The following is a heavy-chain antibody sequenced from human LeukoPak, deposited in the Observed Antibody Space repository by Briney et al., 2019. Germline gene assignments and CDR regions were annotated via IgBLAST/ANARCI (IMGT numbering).Heavy chain of an antibody. CDR3: AKDYYDSSGYYSYYFDY. J-gene: IGHJ4*02. D-gene: IGHD3-22*01. Sequence: GGSLRLSCVASGFTFSSYAMSWVRQAPGKGLEWVSAISGSGGSTYYADSVKGRFTISRDNSKNTLYLQMNSLRAEDTAVYYCAKDYYDSSGYYSYYFDYWGQGTLVTVSS. V-gene: IGHV3-23*01. CDR2: ISGSGGST. CDR1: GFTFSSYA.